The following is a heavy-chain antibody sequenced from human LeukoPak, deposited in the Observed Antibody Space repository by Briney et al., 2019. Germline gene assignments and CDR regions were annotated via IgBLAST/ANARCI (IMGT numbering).Heavy chain of an antibody. CDR2: XYYSGST. CDR3: AREDIVVVPAAMYGMDV. V-gene: IGHV4-30-4*01. CDR1: GGSISSGDYY. J-gene: IGHJ6*04. Sequence: SQTLSLTCTVSGGSISSGDYYWSWIRQPPGKGXXXXXXXYYSGSTYYNPSLKSRVTISVDASKNQFSLKLSSVTAADTAVYYCAREDIVVVPAAMYGMDVWGKGTTVTVSS. D-gene: IGHD2-2*01.